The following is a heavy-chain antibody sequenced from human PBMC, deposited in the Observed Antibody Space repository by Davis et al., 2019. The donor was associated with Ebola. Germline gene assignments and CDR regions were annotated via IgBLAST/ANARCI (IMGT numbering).Heavy chain of an antibody. D-gene: IGHD4-23*01. CDR1: TFSFGTYG. V-gene: IGHV3-30*18. Sequence: GESLKISCVASTFSFGTYGMHWVRQAPGKGLEWVASMSYHGSHTSYIDSVKGRFTISRDNSKNTLFLQMNSLRPDDTAVYFCAKEASGSGGYGGAFVSWGPGTLVTVSS. CDR3: AKEASGSGGYGGAFVS. CDR2: MSYHGSHT. J-gene: IGHJ5*01.